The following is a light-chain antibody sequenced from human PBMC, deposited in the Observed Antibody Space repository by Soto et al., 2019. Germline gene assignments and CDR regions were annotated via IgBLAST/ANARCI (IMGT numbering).Light chain of an antibody. CDR2: DAS. CDR3: QKYNSY. V-gene: IGKV1-5*01. J-gene: IGKJ5*01. Sequence: QMTQSPSTLSASVGDKVTMTCRASQSIGSWLAWYQQKPGKAPKVLIYDASSLESGVPSRFSGSGSGTEFTLTISSLQPDDFATYYYQKYNSYFGQGTRLEIK. CDR1: QSIGSW.